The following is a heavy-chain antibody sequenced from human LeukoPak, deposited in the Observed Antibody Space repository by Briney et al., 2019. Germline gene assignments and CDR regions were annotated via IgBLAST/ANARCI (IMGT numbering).Heavy chain of an antibody. J-gene: IGHJ4*02. D-gene: IGHD1-1*01. CDR2: ISYDGSNK. CDR1: GFTFSSYG. Sequence: GGSLRLSCAASGFTFSSYGMHWVRQAPGKGLEWVAVISYDGSNKYYADSVKGRFTISRDNSKNTLYLQMNSLRAEDTAVYYCAKDPGTDWGQGTLVTVSS. CDR3: AKDPGTD. V-gene: IGHV3-30*18.